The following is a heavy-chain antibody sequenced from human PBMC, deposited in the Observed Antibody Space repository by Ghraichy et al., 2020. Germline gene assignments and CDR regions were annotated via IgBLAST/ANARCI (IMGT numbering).Heavy chain of an antibody. CDR1: GFSVSDYS. CDR3: ARDKYWALDY. V-gene: IGHV3-48*02. J-gene: IGHJ4*02. CDR2: IVPSGSQ. D-gene: IGHD2-8*02. Sequence: GESLNISCAASGFSVSDYSLAWVRLAPGKGLEWLAYIVPSGSQYYGYSVKGRFSISRDNAKNSLYLQMDSLRDEDTALYFCARDKYWALDYWGQGTLVTVSS.